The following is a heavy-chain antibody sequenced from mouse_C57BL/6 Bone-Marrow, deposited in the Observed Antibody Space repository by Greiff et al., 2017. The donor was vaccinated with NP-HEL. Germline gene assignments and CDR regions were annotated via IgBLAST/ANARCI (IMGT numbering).Heavy chain of an antibody. Sequence: QVQLQQSGAELARPGASVKLSCKASGYTFTSYGISWVKQRTGQGLEWIGEIYPRSGNTYYNEKFKGKATLTADKSSSTAYMELRSLTSEDSAVYFGARGGLRPGGYYFDYWGQGTTLTVSS. V-gene: IGHV1-81*01. J-gene: IGHJ2*01. CDR3: ARGGLRPGGYYFDY. D-gene: IGHD2-4*01. CDR1: GYTFTSYG. CDR2: IYPRSGNT.